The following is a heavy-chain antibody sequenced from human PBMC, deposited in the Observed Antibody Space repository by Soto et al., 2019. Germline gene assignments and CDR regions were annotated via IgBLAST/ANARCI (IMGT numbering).Heavy chain of an antibody. CDR1: GGSISSSRYY. CDR3: AGGVVVIAILTAYNYYAMDV. J-gene: IGHJ6*02. D-gene: IGHD2-21*01. V-gene: IGHV4-39*01. CDR2: IYWSGSS. Sequence: SETLSLTCTVSGGSISSSRYYWGWIRQPPGKGLEWIASIYWSGSSYYSPSLKSRVTISVDTSKNQFSLRLSSVTAADTAVYFCAGGVVVIAILTAYNYYAMDVWGPGTTVT.